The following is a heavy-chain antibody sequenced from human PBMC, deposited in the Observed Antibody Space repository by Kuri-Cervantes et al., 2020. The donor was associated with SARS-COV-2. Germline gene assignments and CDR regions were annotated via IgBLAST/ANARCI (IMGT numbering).Heavy chain of an antibody. V-gene: IGHV3-30*04. CDR3: ARDSSGSYYGQGWFDP. J-gene: IGHJ5*02. D-gene: IGHD1-26*01. CDR1: GFTFSSYA. CDR2: ISYDGSNK. Sequence: GESLKISCAASGFTFSSYAMHWVRQAPGKGLEWVAVISYDGSNKYYADSVKGRFTISRDNSKNTLYLQMNSLRAEDTAVYYCARDSSGSYYGQGWFDPWGQGTLVTVSS.